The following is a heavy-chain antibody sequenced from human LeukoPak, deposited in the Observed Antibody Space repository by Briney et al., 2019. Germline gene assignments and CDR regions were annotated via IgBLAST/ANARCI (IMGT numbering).Heavy chain of an antibody. J-gene: IGHJ4*02. CDR3: AGHPWYHNNFDY. D-gene: IGHD2-2*01. V-gene: IGHV3-23*01. CDR1: GFTFRSYA. CDR2: ISGSGGST. Sequence: GRSLRLSRADSGFTFRSYAMSCVRQSPRTGLEWVSVISGSGGSTYYAHSSKGRLTISRDNSKNTLSLQRNSLRAEDTAFYYGAGHPWYHNNFDYWGQGTLVTVSS.